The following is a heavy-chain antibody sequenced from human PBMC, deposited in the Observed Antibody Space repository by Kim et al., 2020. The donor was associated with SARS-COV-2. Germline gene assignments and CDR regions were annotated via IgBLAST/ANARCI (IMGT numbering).Heavy chain of an antibody. V-gene: IGHV3-30*01. D-gene: IGHD3-22*01. J-gene: IGHJ4*02. Sequence: VKGRFTIARDNSKNTLYMQMNSLGAEDTAVYYCARGAEGYYDSSGYLDYWGQGTLVTVSS. CDR3: ARGAEGYYDSSGYLDY.